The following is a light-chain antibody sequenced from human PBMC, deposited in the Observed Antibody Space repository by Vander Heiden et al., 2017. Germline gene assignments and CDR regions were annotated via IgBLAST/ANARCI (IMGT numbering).Light chain of an antibody. CDR2: DAS. V-gene: IGKV3-15*01. CDR3: QQYNNWPSIT. Sequence: EIVMTLSPATLSVSPAERATPSCWAGQNVSSNLAWYQQKPGQAPRLLIYDASTRATGIPARFSGSGSGTEFTLTISSLQSEDFAVYYCQQYNNWPSITFGPGTKVDIK. CDR1: QNVSSN. J-gene: IGKJ3*01.